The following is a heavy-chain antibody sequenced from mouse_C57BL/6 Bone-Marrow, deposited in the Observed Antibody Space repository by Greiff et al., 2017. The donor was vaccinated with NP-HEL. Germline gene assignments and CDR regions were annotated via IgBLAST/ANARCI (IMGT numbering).Heavy chain of an antibody. V-gene: IGHV5-16*01. J-gene: IGHJ1*03. CDR2: INYDGSST. Sequence: EVKLMESEGGLVQPGSSMKLSCTASGFTFSDYYMAWVRQVPEKGLEWVANINYDGSSTYYLDSLKSRFIISRDNAKNILYLQMSSLKSEDTATYYCARYYGSRFWYFDVWGTGTTVTVSS. CDR3: ARYYGSRFWYFDV. CDR1: GFTFSDYY. D-gene: IGHD1-1*01.